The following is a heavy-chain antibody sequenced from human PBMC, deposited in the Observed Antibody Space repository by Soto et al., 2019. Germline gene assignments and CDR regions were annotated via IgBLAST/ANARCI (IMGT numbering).Heavy chain of an antibody. CDR1: GFIFSRYT. CDR3: ARDFSLGGPVFWFDP. Sequence: ASVKVSCKASGFIFSRYTIHWVRQAPGQRPEWMGWINADKGNTKYSGQFQDRLTITRDTSASTAYLSLSSLTSEDTAVYYCARDFSLGGPVFWFDPWGPGTLVTVSS. D-gene: IGHD2-8*01. V-gene: IGHV1-3*01. J-gene: IGHJ5*02. CDR2: INADKGNT.